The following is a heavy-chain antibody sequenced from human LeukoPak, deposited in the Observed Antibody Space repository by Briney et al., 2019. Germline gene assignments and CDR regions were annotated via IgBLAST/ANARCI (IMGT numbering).Heavy chain of an antibody. J-gene: IGHJ4*02. D-gene: IGHD3-10*01. CDR2: IYYSGST. CDR3: ARLSDLGGWARFGELWCFDY. CDR1: GGSISSSSYY. Sequence: PSETLSLTCTVSGGSISSSSYYWGWIRQPPGKGLEWIGSIYYSGSTYYNPSLKSRVTISVDTSKNQFSLKLSSVTAADTAVYYCARLSDLGGWARFGELWCFDYWGQGTLVTVSS. V-gene: IGHV4-39*01.